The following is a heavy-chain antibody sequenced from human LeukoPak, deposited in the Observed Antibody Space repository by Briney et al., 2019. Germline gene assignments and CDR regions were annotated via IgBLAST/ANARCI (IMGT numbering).Heavy chain of an antibody. D-gene: IGHD4-23*01. CDR3: VRATAVAFDS. Sequence: GGSLRLSCAASGFTFDDYAMHWVRQAPGKGLEWVSGISWNSGSIGYADSVKGRFTISRDNAKNTLYLQMNNLRAEDTAVYYCVRATAVAFDSWGQGTLVTVSS. CDR2: ISWNSGSI. CDR1: GFTFDDYA. J-gene: IGHJ4*02. V-gene: IGHV3-9*01.